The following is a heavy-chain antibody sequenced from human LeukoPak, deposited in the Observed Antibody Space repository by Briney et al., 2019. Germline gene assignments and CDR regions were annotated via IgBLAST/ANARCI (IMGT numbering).Heavy chain of an antibody. V-gene: IGHV1-69*01. CDR2: IIPIFGTA. J-gene: IGHJ6*02. D-gene: IGHD2-15*01. CDR3: AGDRSGGTSGYYGMDV. CDR1: GGTFSSYA. Sequence: SVKVSCKASGGTFSSYAICWVRQAPGQGLEWMGGIIPIFGTANYAQKFQGRVTITADESTSTAYMELSSLRSEDTAVYYCAGDRSGGTSGYYGMDVWGQGTTVTVSS.